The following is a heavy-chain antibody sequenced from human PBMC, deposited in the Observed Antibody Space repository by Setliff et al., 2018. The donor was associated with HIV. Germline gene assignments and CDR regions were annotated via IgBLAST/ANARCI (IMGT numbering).Heavy chain of an antibody. CDR3: ARGGPTVAYGVDV. Sequence: PSETLSLTCAVYGGSFSGYYWSWIRQSPGKGLEWIGEINHSGSTNYNPSLKSRVTISLDTSNNQFSLKVNSVTAADTAIYYCARGGPTVAYGVDVWGQGTTVTVSS. CDR1: GGSFSGYY. J-gene: IGHJ6*02. CDR2: INHSGST. V-gene: IGHV4-34*01. D-gene: IGHD4-17*01.